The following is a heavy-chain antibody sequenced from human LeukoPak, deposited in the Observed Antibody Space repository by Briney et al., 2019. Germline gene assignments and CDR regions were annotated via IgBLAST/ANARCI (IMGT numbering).Heavy chain of an antibody. CDR3: AKDRGSLEPFDF. CDR1: GFAFRTYE. V-gene: IGHV3-48*03. Sequence: GGSLRLSSAASGFAFRTYEMNWVRQAPGKGLEWISYISSSGNSVLYADSVKGRFTISRDNAKDSLYLQMNSLRAEDTAIYYCAKDRGSLEPFDFWGQGTLVTVSS. D-gene: IGHD1-1*01. J-gene: IGHJ4*02. CDR2: ISSSGNSV.